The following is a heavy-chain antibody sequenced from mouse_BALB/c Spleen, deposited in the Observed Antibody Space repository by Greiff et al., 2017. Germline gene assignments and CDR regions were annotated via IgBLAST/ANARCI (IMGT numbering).Heavy chain of an antibody. D-gene: IGHD1-1*01. CDR2: ISYSGST. CDR1: GYSITSDYA. V-gene: IGHV3-2*02. Sequence: ESGPGLVKPSQSLSLTCTVTGYSITSDYAWNRIRQFPGNKLEWMGYISYSGSTSYNPSLKSRISITRDTSKNQFFLQLNSVTTEDTATYYCARWGYGSPFAYWGQGTLVTVSA. J-gene: IGHJ3*01. CDR3: ARWGYGSPFAY.